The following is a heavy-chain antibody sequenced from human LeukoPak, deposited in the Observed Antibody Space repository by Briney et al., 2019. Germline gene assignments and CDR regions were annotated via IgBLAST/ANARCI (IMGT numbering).Heavy chain of an antibody. Sequence: SETLSLTCTVSGGSISSYYWSWIRQPPGKGLEWIGYIYYNGNTNYNPSLKSRVTISVDTSKNQFSLKLSSVTAADTAVYYCARGAGYSSSWYSAFDIWGLGTLVTVSS. CDR1: GGSISSYY. D-gene: IGHD6-13*01. V-gene: IGHV4-59*01. J-gene: IGHJ4*02. CDR2: IYYNGNT. CDR3: ARGAGYSSSWYSAFDI.